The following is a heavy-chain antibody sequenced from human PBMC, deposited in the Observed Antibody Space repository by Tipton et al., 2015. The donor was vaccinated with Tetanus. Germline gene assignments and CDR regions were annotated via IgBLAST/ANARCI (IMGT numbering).Heavy chain of an antibody. CDR3: TRGGGNWKQGVFDY. J-gene: IGHJ4*02. CDR1: GFSFSSSS. Sequence: SLRLSCAGSGFSFSSSSMNWVRQAPGKGLEWVASISGSSTFIYYADSVKGRFTISRDNGNNSVYLQISSLRAEDTAVYYCTRGGGNWKQGVFDYWGQGTLVTVSS. CDR2: ISGSSTFI. V-gene: IGHV3-21*01. D-gene: IGHD1-1*01.